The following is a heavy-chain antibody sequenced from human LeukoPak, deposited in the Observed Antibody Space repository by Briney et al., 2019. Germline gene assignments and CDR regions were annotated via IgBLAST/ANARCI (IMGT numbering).Heavy chain of an antibody. J-gene: IGHJ4*02. Sequence: PGGSLRLSCAASGVMFPSYWMTWVRQAPGKGLEWVANIKRDGSEKYYADSVKGRFTISRDNSKNTLYLQMNSLRAEDTAVYYCARDEGQWLVRPHYYFHYWGQGTLVTVSS. V-gene: IGHV3-7*01. CDR3: ARDEGQWLVRPHYYFHY. D-gene: IGHD6-19*01. CDR1: GVMFPSYW. CDR2: IKRDGSEK.